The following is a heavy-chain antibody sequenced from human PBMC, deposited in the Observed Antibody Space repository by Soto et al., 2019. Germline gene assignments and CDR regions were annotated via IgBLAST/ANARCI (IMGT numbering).Heavy chain of an antibody. CDR1: GFTFSSYT. J-gene: IGHJ4*02. Sequence: GGSLRLSCAASGFTFSSYTMNRVRQAPGKGLEWVSSITPSSNYIYYADSVKGRFTISRDNAKNSLYLQMNSLRAEDTAVYYCHCSSFVWGQGALVTVSS. CDR2: ITPSSNYI. D-gene: IGHD6-6*01. CDR3: HCSSFV. V-gene: IGHV3-21*06.